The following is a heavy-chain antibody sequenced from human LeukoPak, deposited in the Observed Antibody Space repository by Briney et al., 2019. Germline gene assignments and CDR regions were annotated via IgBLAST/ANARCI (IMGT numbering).Heavy chain of an antibody. V-gene: IGHV4/OR15-8*01. CDR1: GASIDSHSW. D-gene: IGHD1-14*01. CDR2: VYHGGSA. J-gene: IGHJ4*01. CDR3: AYNRNFALDN. Sequence: SETLSLTCAVSGASIDSHSWWSWVRQPPGKGLEWIGEVYHGGSANYKPSLKSRVTISVDTSRNHFSLKLTSVTAADTAVYYCAYNRNFALDNWGQGTLVTVSS.